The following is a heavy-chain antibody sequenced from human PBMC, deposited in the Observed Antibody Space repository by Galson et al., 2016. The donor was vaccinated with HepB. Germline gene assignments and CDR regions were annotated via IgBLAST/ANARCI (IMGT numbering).Heavy chain of an antibody. CDR3: AKLGTQYSYGHYTFDY. V-gene: IGHV4-39*01. Sequence: SETLSLTCTVSGFSISSSSYYWGWIRQPPGKGLEWIGNFDYSGSTHYNPSLKSRVTMSADTSKNQFSLNLSTVTAADTAFYYCAKLGTQYSYGHYTFDYWGQGTLVTVSS. D-gene: IGHD5-18*01. CDR2: FDYSGST. CDR1: GFSISSSSYY. J-gene: IGHJ4*02.